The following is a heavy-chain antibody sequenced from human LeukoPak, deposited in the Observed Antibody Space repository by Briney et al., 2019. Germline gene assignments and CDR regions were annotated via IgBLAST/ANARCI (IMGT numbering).Heavy chain of an antibody. CDR2: IISDGSST. J-gene: IGHJ3*02. CDR1: GLTFSSYW. V-gene: IGHV3-74*01. Sequence: GGSLGLSCAASGLTFSSYWMHWVRQAPGKGLGWFSRIISDGSSTSYADSVKGRFTISRDNAKNTLYLQMNSLRAEDTAVYYCARDRRRYSGDYYEAFDIWGQGTMVTVSS. CDR3: ARDRRRYSGDYYEAFDI. D-gene: IGHD1-26*01.